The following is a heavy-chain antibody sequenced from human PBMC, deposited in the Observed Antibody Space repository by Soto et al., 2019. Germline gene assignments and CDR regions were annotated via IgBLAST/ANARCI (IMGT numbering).Heavy chain of an antibody. Sequence: GGSLRLSCAASGFTFSSYSMSWVRQAPGKGLEWVSSISSSSSYIYYADSVKGRFTISRDNAKNSLYLQMNSLRAEDTAVYYCAREYSSPLYYYGMDVWGQGTTVTVSS. D-gene: IGHD6-19*01. CDR2: ISSSSSYI. CDR3: AREYSSPLYYYGMDV. CDR1: GFTFSSYS. J-gene: IGHJ6*02. V-gene: IGHV3-21*01.